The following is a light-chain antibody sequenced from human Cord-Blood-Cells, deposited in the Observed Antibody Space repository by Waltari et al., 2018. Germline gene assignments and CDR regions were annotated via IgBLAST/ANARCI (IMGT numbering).Light chain of an antibody. J-gene: IGLJ2*01. CDR1: SSDVGGYNY. CDR3: SSYTSSSTLV. V-gene: IGLV2-14*01. Sequence: QSALTQPASVSGSPGQSITISCTGTSSDVGGYNYVSWYQQHPGKAPKLMIYDDSKRPSGVSNRFSGSKAGNTASLTISGLQAEEEADYYCSSYTSSSTLVFGGGTKLTVL. CDR2: DDS.